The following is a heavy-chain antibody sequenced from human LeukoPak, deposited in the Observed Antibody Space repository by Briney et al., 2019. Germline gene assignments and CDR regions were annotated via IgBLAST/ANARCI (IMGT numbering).Heavy chain of an antibody. Sequence: ASVKVSCKASGYTFTSYYMHWVRQAPGQGLESMGIINPSGCSTSYAQKFQGRVTMTRDTSTSTVYMELSSLKSEDTAVYYCARVPGVGYCSSTSCYSSGMDVWGQGTTVTVSS. CDR2: INPSGCST. CDR3: ARVPGVGYCSSTSCYSSGMDV. CDR1: GYTFTSYY. D-gene: IGHD2-2*01. J-gene: IGHJ6*02. V-gene: IGHV1-46*01.